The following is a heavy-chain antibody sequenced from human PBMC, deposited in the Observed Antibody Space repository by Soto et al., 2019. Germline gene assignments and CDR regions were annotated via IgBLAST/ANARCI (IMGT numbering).Heavy chain of an antibody. D-gene: IGHD4-17*01. Sequence: EVQLVESGGGLVQPGGSLRLSCAASGFTFSSYWMHWVRQAPGKGLVWVSRINSDGSSTSYADSVKGRFTISRDNPKNTLYLQMNSLRAEDTAVYYCARVYGDYLDAFDIWGQGTMVTVSS. CDR3: ARVYGDYLDAFDI. CDR1: GFTFSSYW. V-gene: IGHV3-74*01. J-gene: IGHJ3*02. CDR2: INSDGSST.